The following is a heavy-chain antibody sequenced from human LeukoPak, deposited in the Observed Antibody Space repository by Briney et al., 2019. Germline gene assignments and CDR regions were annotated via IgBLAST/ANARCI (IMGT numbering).Heavy chain of an antibody. CDR1: GFTFSSYG. V-gene: IGHV3-33*06. CDR2: IWYDGSNK. Sequence: GRSLRLSCAASGFTFSSYGMHWVRQAPGKGLEWVAVIWYDGSNKYYADSVKGRFTISRDNSKNTLYLQMNSLGAEDTAVYYSSKVQGGSSFGNWGQGTMVTVSS. CDR3: SKVQGGSSFGN. J-gene: IGHJ3*02. D-gene: IGHD2-15*01.